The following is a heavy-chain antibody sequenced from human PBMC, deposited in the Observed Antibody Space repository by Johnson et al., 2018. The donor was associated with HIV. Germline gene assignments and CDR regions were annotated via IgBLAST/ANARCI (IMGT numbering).Heavy chain of an antibody. J-gene: IGHJ3*02. V-gene: IGHV3-7*01. D-gene: IGHD2-2*01. CDR1: GFTFGNFW. CDR2: VNQDGSEK. CDR3: ARDRSDDLYSHQLVWRGQNVFDI. Sequence: MLLVESGGGLVQPGGSLGLSCAASGFTFGNFWMTWVRQVPGKGLEWVANVNQDGSEKYYVDSVKVRFTISRANAKNSLYLQMNSLRVEDTAVYYCARDRSDDLYSHQLVWRGQNVFDIWGQGTVVTVSS.